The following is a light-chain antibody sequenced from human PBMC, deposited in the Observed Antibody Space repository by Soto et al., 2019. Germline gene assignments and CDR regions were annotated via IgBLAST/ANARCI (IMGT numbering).Light chain of an antibody. J-gene: IGLJ3*02. V-gene: IGLV1-44*01. Sequence: QLVLTQPPSASGTPGQRVTISCSGSNSNIGSNIVNWYQQLPGTAPKLLIYGNSQRPSGVPDRFSGSKSGTSASLAISGLQSEDEADFYCATWDDSLNGWVFGGGTKLTVL. CDR2: GNS. CDR3: ATWDDSLNGWV. CDR1: NSNIGSNI.